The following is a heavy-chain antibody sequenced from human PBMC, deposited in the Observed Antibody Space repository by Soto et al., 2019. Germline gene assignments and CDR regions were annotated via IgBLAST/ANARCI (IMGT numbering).Heavy chain of an antibody. CDR3: AKDLNWGYCSSTSGYASPWGPYFDY. J-gene: IGHJ4*02. Sequence: EVQLLESGGGLVQPGGSLRLSCAASGFTFSSYAMSWVRQAPGKGLEWVSAISGSGGSTYYADSVKGRFTISRVNSKNMLYLQMNSLRAEDTAVYYCAKDLNWGYCSSTSGYASPWGPYFDYWGQGTLVTVSS. CDR1: GFTFSSYA. V-gene: IGHV3-23*01. D-gene: IGHD2-2*01. CDR2: ISGSGGST.